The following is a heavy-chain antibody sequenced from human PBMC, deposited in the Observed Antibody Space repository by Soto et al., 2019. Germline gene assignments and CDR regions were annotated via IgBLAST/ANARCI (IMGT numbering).Heavy chain of an antibody. J-gene: IGHJ5*02. CDR3: ARIPSP. CDR2: IYHSGNI. Sequence: SETLSLTCAFSGGSISIGVYSWSWIRQPPGKGLEWIGYIYHSGNIYYNPSLKSRVTISVDRSKNQFSLKLSSVSAADTAVYYCARIPSPWGQGTLDTVSS. V-gene: IGHV4-30-2*01. CDR1: GGSISIGVYS. D-gene: IGHD2-21*01.